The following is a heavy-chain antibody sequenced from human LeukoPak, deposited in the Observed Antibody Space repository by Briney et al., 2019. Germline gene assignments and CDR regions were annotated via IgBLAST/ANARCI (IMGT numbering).Heavy chain of an antibody. CDR1: GFTFSSDA. Sequence: GRSLRLSCAASGFTFSSDAMHWVRQAPGKGLEWVALISYDGINKYYADSVKGRFTISRDNSKNTPYLQMNSLRAEDTAVYYCATLRVWFGDFDYWGQGTLVTVSS. CDR2: ISYDGINK. D-gene: IGHD3-10*01. CDR3: ATLRVWFGDFDY. J-gene: IGHJ4*02. V-gene: IGHV3-30*04.